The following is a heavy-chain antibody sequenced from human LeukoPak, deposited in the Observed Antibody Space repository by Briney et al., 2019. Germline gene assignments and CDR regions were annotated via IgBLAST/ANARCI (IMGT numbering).Heavy chain of an antibody. CDR1: GFIFSTYS. CDR2: ISSSSSTI. CDR3: AGQSRPGYFDY. J-gene: IGHJ4*02. Sequence: PGGSLRLSCEASGFIFSTYSMNWVRQAPGKGLEWVSYISSSSSTIYYADSVKGRFTISRDNAKNSLSLQMNSLRAEDTAVFYCAGQSRPGYFDYWGQGTLVTVSS. V-gene: IGHV3-48*01.